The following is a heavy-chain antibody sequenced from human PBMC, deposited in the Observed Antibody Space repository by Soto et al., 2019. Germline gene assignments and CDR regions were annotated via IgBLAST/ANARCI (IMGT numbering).Heavy chain of an antibody. CDR1: GYTFTGYY. V-gene: IGHV1-2*02. D-gene: IGHD6-6*01. Sequence: QVQLVQSGAEVKQPGASVKVSCTASGYTFTGYYIHWVRQAPGQGLEWMGWLNLDSGGATYAQKFQGRATMTRDTSIRTATVELNRLRSDDTATYYCAMDVGGTSSYLGYWGQGTLVTVSS. CDR3: AMDVGGTSSYLGY. CDR2: LNLDSGGA. J-gene: IGHJ4*02.